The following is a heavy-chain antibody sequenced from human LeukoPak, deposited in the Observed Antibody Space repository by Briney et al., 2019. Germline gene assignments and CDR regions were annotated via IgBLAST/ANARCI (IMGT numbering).Heavy chain of an antibody. CDR1: GFTFSSYG. V-gene: IGHV3-33*01. CDR3: ARDGVDYDDAFDI. J-gene: IGHJ3*02. CDR2: IWYDGSNK. Sequence: GGSLRLSCAASGFTFSSYGMHWVRQAPGKGLEWVAVIWYDGSNKYYADSVKGRFTISRDNSKNTLYLQMNSLRAEDTAVYYCARDGVDYDDAFDIWGRGTMVTVSS. D-gene: IGHD4-17*01.